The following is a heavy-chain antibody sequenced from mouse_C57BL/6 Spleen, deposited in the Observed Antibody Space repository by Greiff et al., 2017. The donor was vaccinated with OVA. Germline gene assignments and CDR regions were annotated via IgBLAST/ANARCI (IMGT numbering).Heavy chain of an antibody. D-gene: IGHD2-10*02. V-gene: IGHV1-7*01. Sequence: QVQLKESGAELAKPGASVKLSCKASGYTFTSYWMHWVKQRPGQGLEWIGYINPSSGYTKYNQKFKDKATLTADKSSSTAYMQLSSLTYEDSAVYNCARSSLYDYDAMDYWGQGTSGNVSS. CDR3: ARSSLYDYDAMDY. CDR2: INPSSGYT. J-gene: IGHJ4*01. CDR1: GYTFTSYW.